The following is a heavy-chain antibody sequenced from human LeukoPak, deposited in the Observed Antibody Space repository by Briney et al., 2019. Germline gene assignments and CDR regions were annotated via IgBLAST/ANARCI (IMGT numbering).Heavy chain of an antibody. CDR1: GGSISSYY. V-gene: IGHV4-4*07. J-gene: IGHJ5*02. Sequence: PSETLSLTCTVSGGSISSYYWSWIRQPAGKGLEWIGRIYTSGSTNYNPFLKSRVTMSVDTSKNQFSLELSSVTAADTAVYYCARAEYCSGGSCYGGWFDPWGQGTLVTVSS. CDR3: ARAEYCSGGSCYGGWFDP. D-gene: IGHD2-15*01. CDR2: IYTSGST.